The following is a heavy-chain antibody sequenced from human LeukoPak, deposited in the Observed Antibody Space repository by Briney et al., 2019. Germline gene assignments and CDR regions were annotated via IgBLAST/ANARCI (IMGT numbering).Heavy chain of an antibody. D-gene: IGHD3-22*01. Sequence: ASVKVSCKASGGTFSSYAISWVRQAPGQGLEWVGRIIPILGIANYAQKFQGRVTITADKSTSTAYMELSSLRSEDTAVYYCARDRDYYDSSGYYTYFDYLGQGTLVTVSS. V-gene: IGHV1-69*04. J-gene: IGHJ4*02. CDR3: ARDRDYYDSSGYYTYFDY. CDR1: GGTFSSYA. CDR2: IIPILGIA.